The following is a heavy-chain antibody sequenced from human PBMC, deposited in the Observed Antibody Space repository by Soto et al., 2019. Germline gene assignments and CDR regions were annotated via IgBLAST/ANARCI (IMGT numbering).Heavy chain of an antibody. Sequence: SVKVSCKASGGTFSSYAISWVRQAPGQGLEWMGGIIPIFGTANYAQKFQGRVTITADESTSTAYMELSSLRSEDTAVYYCARDLPDYEGWGRYYKHPPMEVCGQGNTVIV. D-gene: IGHD3-10*01. V-gene: IGHV1-69*13. CDR2: IIPIFGTA. J-gene: IGHJ6*02. CDR3: ARDLPDYEGWGRYYKHPPMEV. CDR1: GGTFSSYA.